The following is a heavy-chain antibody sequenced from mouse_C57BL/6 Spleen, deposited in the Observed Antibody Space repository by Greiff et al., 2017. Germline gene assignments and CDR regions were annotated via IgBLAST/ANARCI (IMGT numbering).Heavy chain of an antibody. CDR3: ASYYGCSYLYYFDY. D-gene: IGHD1-1*01. Sequence: EVQLQQSGPELVKPGASVKMSCKASGYTFTDYNMHWVKQSHGQSLEWIGYINPNNGGTSYNQKFKGKATLTVNKSSSTAYMELRSLTSEDSAVYYGASYYGCSYLYYFDYWGQGTTLTVSS. J-gene: IGHJ2*01. V-gene: IGHV1-22*01. CDR1: GYTFTDYN. CDR2: INPNNGGT.